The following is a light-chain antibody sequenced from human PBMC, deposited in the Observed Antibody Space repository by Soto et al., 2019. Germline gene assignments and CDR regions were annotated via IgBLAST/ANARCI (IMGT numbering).Light chain of an antibody. Sequence: QAVVTQPPSASGTPGQRVTISCSGSSSNIGRNTVHWYQHLPGTAPKLLIYSNHQRPSGVTDRFSGSKSGTSASLAISGLQSDDEADYYCAAWDDSLNGVIFGGGTKLTVL. CDR1: SSNIGRNT. V-gene: IGLV1-44*01. CDR2: SNH. CDR3: AAWDDSLNGVI. J-gene: IGLJ2*01.